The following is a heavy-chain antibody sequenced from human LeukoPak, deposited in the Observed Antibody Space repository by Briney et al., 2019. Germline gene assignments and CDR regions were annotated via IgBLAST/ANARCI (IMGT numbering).Heavy chain of an antibody. V-gene: IGHV3-53*01. D-gene: IGHD2-15*01. Sequence: GGSLRLSCAASGFTFSSCAMSWVRQAPGKGLGWVSVIYSGGSTYYADSVKGRFTISRDNSKNTLYLQMNSLRAEDTAVYYCARGNRIGYCSGGSCYSGAFDIWGQGTMVTVSS. CDR2: IYSGGST. CDR1: GFTFSSCA. J-gene: IGHJ3*02. CDR3: ARGNRIGYCSGGSCYSGAFDI.